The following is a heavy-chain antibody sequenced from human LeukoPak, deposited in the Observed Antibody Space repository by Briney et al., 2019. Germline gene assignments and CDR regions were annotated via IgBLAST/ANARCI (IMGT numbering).Heavy chain of an antibody. Sequence: ASVKVSCKVSGYTLTELSMHWVRQAPGKGLEWRGGFDPEDGETIYAQKFQGRVTMTEDTSTDTAYMELSSLRSEDTAVYYCATPSSGYDFLYYFDYWGQGTLVTVSS. D-gene: IGHD5-12*01. J-gene: IGHJ4*02. CDR3: ATPSSGYDFLYYFDY. CDR2: FDPEDGET. CDR1: GYTLTELS. V-gene: IGHV1-24*01.